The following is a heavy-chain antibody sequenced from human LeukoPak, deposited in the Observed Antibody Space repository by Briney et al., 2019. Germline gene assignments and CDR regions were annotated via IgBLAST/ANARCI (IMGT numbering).Heavy chain of an antibody. J-gene: IGHJ5*02. CDR2: ISNNGGYT. CDR1: GFTFSSSA. V-gene: IGHV3-23*01. D-gene: IGHD1-26*01. CDR3: AKDEGARIVGDTTRFDP. Sequence: GGSLRLSCAASGFTFSSSAMSWVRQAPGKGLEWVSAISNNGGYTYYADSVKGRFTISRDNSKNTLYLQMNSLRAEDTAVYYCAKDEGARIVGDTTRFDPWGQGTLVTVSS.